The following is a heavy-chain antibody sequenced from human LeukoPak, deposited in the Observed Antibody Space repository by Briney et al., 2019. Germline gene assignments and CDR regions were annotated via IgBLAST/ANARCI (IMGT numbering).Heavy chain of an antibody. Sequence: ASAKVFCKASGYTFTSYAMHWVRQAPGQRLEWMGWINTGNGNTKFSQKFQGRVTITRATSASTAYMELSSLRSEDTAVYYCAKYSSSWHFDYWGQGTLVTVSS. D-gene: IGHD6-13*01. CDR2: INTGNGNT. J-gene: IGHJ4*02. CDR1: GYTFTSYA. V-gene: IGHV1-3*04. CDR3: AKYSSSWHFDY.